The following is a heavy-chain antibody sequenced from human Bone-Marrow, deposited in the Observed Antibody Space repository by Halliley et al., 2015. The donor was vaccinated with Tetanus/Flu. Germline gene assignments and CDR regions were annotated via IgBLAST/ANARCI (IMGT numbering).Heavy chain of an antibody. CDR3: ARGRASSTSYYYYGLDV. Sequence: IFSGDSTHYADSVKGRFIISRDNSKNTLLLQMNNLRAEDTAVYYCARGRASSTSYYYYGLDVWGQGTTVIVSS. J-gene: IGHJ6*02. D-gene: IGHD6-6*01. CDR2: IFSGDST. V-gene: IGHV3-53*01.